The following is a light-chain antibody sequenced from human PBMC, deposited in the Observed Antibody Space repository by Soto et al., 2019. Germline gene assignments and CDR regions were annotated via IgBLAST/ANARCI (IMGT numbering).Light chain of an antibody. V-gene: IGLV7-46*01. J-gene: IGLJ7*01. CDR1: TGAVTSDHF. CDR2: DTS. CDR3: LLSYNGGRV. Sequence: QTVVTQEPSLTVSPGGTVTLTCGSSTGAVTSDHFPFWFQQRPGQAPRTLIYDTSNKQSWTPARFSGSLLGGKAALTLSGAQPEDEADYYCLLSYNGGRVFGGGTQLTVL.